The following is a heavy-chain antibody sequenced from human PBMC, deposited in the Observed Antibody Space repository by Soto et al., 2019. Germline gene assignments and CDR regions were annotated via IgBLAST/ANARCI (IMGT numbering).Heavy chain of an antibody. J-gene: IGHJ4*02. CDR2: ISGSGGST. Sequence: GGSLRLSCAASGFTVSSYAMSWVRQAPGKGLEWVSAISGSGGSTYDADSAKGRFNISRDNSKNTLYLQMNSLTAEDTAVYYCAKDRQLWFGELCTFDYWGQGTLVTVSS. D-gene: IGHD3-10*01. CDR3: AKDRQLWFGELCTFDY. CDR1: GFTVSSYA. V-gene: IGHV3-23*01.